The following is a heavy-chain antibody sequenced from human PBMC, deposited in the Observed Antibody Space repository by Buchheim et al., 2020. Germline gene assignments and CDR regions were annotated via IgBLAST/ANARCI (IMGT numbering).Heavy chain of an antibody. Sequence: QVQLQESGPGLVKPSETLSLTCTVSGGSISSYCWSWIRQPPGKGLEWIGYIYYSGSTNYNPSLKSRVTISVDKSKNPISLKLSSVTAADTAVYYCARVGDDSSGYYSIHFDYWGQGTL. CDR3: ARVGDDSSGYYSIHFDY. V-gene: IGHV4-59*01. CDR2: IYYSGST. CDR1: GGSISSYC. J-gene: IGHJ4*02. D-gene: IGHD3-22*01.